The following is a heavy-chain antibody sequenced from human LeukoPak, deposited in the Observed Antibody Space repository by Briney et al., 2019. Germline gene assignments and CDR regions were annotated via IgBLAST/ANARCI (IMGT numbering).Heavy chain of an antibody. CDR1: GYSISSGYY. V-gene: IGHV4-38-2*01. J-gene: IGHJ4*02. Sequence: SETLSLTCAVPGYSISSGYYWGWIRQPPGKGLEWIGSIYHSGSTYYNPSLKSRVTISVDTSKNQFSLKLSSVTAADTAVYYCARFGGLIHWGQGTLVTVSS. D-gene: IGHD2-15*01. CDR3: ARFGGLIH. CDR2: IYHSGST.